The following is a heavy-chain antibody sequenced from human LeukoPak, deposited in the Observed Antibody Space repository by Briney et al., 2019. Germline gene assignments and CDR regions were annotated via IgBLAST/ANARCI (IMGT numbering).Heavy chain of an antibody. V-gene: IGHV3-30*03. J-gene: IGHJ4*02. CDR1: GFTFSSYG. Sequence: PGRSLRLSCAASGFTFSSYGMHWVRQAPGKGLEWVAVISYDGSNKYYADSVKGRFTISRDNSKNTLYLQMNSLRAEDTAVYYCAREYRRQQLVSPFDYWGQGTLVTVSS. D-gene: IGHD6-13*01. CDR3: AREYRRQQLVSPFDY. CDR2: ISYDGSNK.